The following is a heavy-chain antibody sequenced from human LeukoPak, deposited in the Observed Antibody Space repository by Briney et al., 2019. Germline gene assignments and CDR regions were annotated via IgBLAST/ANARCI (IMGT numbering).Heavy chain of an antibody. V-gene: IGHV3-23*01. CDR1: GFTFRSYA. J-gene: IGHJ4*02. Sequence: GGSLRLSCEASGFTFRSYAMTWVRQAPGKGLEWVSTISDRGGRRNYADSVKGRFTISRVNSKNTLYLQMNSLRAEDTAVYYCAKPGYDSSGTSSHFDYWGQGTLVTVSS. CDR3: AKPGYDSSGTSSHFDY. D-gene: IGHD3-22*01. CDR2: ISDRGGRR.